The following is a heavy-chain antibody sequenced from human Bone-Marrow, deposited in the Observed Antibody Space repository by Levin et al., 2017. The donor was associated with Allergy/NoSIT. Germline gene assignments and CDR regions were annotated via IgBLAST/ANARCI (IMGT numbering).Heavy chain of an antibody. CDR2: ISAYNADT. CDR3: TRDDSSGYNPDY. J-gene: IGHJ4*02. Sequence: ASVKVSCKASGYTFSNYGISWVRQAPGQGLEWMGLISAYNADTNYAQKFQGRVTMTKDTSTNTAYMELRSLRSDDTAVYYCTRDDSSGYNPDYWGQGTLVTVSS. CDR1: GYTFSNYG. V-gene: IGHV1-18*01. D-gene: IGHD3-22*01.